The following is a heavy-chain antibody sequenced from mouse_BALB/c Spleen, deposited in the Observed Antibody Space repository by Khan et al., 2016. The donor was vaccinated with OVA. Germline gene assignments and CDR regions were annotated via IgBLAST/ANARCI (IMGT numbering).Heavy chain of an antibody. CDR1: GFTFSNYA. CDR3: ARDYWFAY. Sequence: EVELVESGGGLLKPGGSLKLSCEASGFTFSNYAMSCVRQSPPKRLQWVASFGSGDSTSYLARLKGRFTISSDNARNILYLQMSSLRSEDTAMYYCARDYWFAYWGQGTMVTVSS. J-gene: IGHJ3*01. V-gene: IGHV5-6-5*01. CDR2: FGSGDST.